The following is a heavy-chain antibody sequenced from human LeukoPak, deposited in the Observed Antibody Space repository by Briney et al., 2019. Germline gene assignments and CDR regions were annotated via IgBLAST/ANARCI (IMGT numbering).Heavy chain of an antibody. Sequence: GGSLRLSCAASGFTFSSYSMSWVRQAPGKGLEWVSATSGSGGNTYCAASVKGRFTISRDNSKNTLFLQMNSLRAEDAAVYYCAKDTRFGEMTDYWGQGTLVTVSS. CDR2: TSGSGGNT. CDR1: GFTFSSYS. CDR3: AKDTRFGEMTDY. D-gene: IGHD3-10*01. V-gene: IGHV3-23*01. J-gene: IGHJ4*02.